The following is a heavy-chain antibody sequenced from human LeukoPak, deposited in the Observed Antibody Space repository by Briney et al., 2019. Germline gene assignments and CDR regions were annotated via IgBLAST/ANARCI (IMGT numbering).Heavy chain of an antibody. Sequence: SETLSLTCTVPGGSISRYYWSWIRQPPGKGLEWIGYIYYSGSTDYNPSLKSRVTIALDTSKYQFSLKLSSVTAADTAVYYCARYHVLNRGVNWFDPWGQGTLVTVSS. CDR1: GGSISRYY. V-gene: IGHV4-59*08. J-gene: IGHJ5*02. D-gene: IGHD2-2*01. CDR2: IYYSGST. CDR3: ARYHVLNRGVNWFDP.